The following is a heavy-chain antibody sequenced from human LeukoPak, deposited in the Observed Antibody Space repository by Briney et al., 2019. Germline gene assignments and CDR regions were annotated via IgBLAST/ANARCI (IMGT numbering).Heavy chain of an antibody. J-gene: IGHJ4*02. D-gene: IGHD3-22*01. CDR1: GYTFTGFY. CDR2: INPNSGGT. Sequence: ASVKVSCKASGYTFTGFYMFWERQAPGQGLEWMGWINPNSGGTNYAQKFQGRVTMTRDTSISTGYMELSRLTSDDTAVYYCATYYLDTSARDWGQGTLVTVSS. CDR3: ATYYLDTSARD. V-gene: IGHV1-2*02.